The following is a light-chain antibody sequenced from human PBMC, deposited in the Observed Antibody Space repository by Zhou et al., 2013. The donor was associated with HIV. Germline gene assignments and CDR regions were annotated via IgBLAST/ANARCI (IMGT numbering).Light chain of an antibody. Sequence: DIQMTQSPSTLSASVGDTVTINCRASQTISHSLAWYQQKPGKAPKLLIYKGSTLENGVPSRFSGDGSGTEFTLSISSLQPEDFATYYCQQYYSNYQLSFGGGTKVEVK. J-gene: IGKJ4*01. CDR1: QTISHS. CDR3: QQYYSNYQLS. CDR2: KGS. V-gene: IGKV1-5*03.